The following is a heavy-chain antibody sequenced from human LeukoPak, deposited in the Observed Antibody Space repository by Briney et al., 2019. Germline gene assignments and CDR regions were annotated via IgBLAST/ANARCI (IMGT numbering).Heavy chain of an antibody. CDR2: IKQDGSEK. CDR1: GFTFSSYW. J-gene: IGHJ6*03. V-gene: IGHV3-7*01. D-gene: IGHD2-2*01. Sequence: PGGSLRLSCAASGFTFSSYWMSWVRQAPGKGLEWVANIKQDGSEKYYVDSVKGRLTISRDNAKNSLYQQMNSLRAEDTAVYYCARSAVVPAATRLLFYYYYYMDVWGKGTTVTVSS. CDR3: ARSAVVPAATRLLFYYYYYMDV.